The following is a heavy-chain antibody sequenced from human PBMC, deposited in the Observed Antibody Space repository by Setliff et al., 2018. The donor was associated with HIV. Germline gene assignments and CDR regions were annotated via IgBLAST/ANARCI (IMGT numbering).Heavy chain of an antibody. CDR3: ARDQPYCSSTSCLNWFDP. CDR2: INANTGNP. Sequence: ASVKVSCQASGYTFTSYAMNWVRQAPGQGLEWMGWINANTGNPTYAQGFTGRFVFSLDTSVSTAYLQISSLKAEDTAVYYCARDQPYCSSTSCLNWFDPWGQGTPVTVSS. V-gene: IGHV7-4-1*02. J-gene: IGHJ5*02. CDR1: GYTFTSYA. D-gene: IGHD2-2*01.